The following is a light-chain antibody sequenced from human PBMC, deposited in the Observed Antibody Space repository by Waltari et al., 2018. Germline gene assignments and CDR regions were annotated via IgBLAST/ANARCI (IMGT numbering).Light chain of an antibody. CDR3: QSYDSSLSGWV. Sequence: QSVLTQQPSVSAAPGQRVTISCTGSNSNIGASYDVHWYQHLPGTAPKLLIYGNTHRPYQVPDRFSGSTSRTSARLGLTGLQADDAADYYGQSYDSSLSGWVLGGGTKLTVL. CDR1: NSNIGASYD. CDR2: GNT. V-gene: IGLV1-40*01. J-gene: IGLJ3*02.